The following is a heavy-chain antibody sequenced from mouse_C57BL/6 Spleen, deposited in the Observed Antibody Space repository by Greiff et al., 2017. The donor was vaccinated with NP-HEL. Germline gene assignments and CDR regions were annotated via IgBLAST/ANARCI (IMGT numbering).Heavy chain of an antibody. CDR1: GYTFTTYP. CDR3: ARRGTYGYEGAWFAY. Sequence: VKLMESGAELVKPGASVKMSCKASGYTFTTYPIEWMKQNHGKSLEWIGNFHPYNDDTKYNEKFKGKATLTVEKSSSTVYLELSRLTSDDSAVYYCARRGTYGYEGAWFAYWGQGTLVTVSA. CDR2: FHPYNDDT. J-gene: IGHJ3*01. D-gene: IGHD2-2*01. V-gene: IGHV1-47*01.